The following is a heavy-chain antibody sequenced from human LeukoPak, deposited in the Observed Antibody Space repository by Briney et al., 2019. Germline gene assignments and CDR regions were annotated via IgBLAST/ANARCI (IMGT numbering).Heavy chain of an antibody. CDR3: ARVTPIGYCSSTSCHEGAFDI. CDR1: GYTFTSYY. V-gene: IGHV1-46*01. Sequence: ASVKVTCKTSGYTFTSYYMHWVRQAPGQGLEWMGIINPSGGGTSYAQKFQGRVTMTRDTSTSTVYMDLSSLRSEDTAVYYCARVTPIGYCSSTSCHEGAFDIWGQGTMVTVSS. CDR2: INPSGGGT. J-gene: IGHJ3*02. D-gene: IGHD2-2*01.